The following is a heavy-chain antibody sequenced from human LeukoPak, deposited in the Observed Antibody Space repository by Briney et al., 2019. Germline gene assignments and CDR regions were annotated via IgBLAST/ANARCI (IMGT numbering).Heavy chain of an antibody. D-gene: IGHD2-8*01. V-gene: IGHV1-46*01. J-gene: IGHJ4*02. Sequence: ASVTDSFKATGYTLTTLYMHWVRQARGRGGEWMGIINPSDGRTNISQQFQGRVTNTRERYTNKDSMELNSQTDEDTAVYYCARARYAGNQIDYWGQGTLVTVSS. CDR3: ARARYAGNQIDY. CDR1: GYTLTTLY. CDR2: INPSDGRT.